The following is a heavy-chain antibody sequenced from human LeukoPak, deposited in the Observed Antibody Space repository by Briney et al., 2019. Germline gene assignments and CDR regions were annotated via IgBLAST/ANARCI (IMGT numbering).Heavy chain of an antibody. Sequence: GGSLRLSCAVSGFTFSNYWMSWVRQAPGKGLEWVANINQDGSEKYYVDSVRGRFTISRDNAENSLYLQMNSLRAEDTAVYYCARTWMYSNYFRGQGTLVTVSS. J-gene: IGHJ4*02. V-gene: IGHV3-7*03. CDR3: ARTWMYSNYF. CDR1: GFTFSNYW. CDR2: INQDGSEK. D-gene: IGHD4-11*01.